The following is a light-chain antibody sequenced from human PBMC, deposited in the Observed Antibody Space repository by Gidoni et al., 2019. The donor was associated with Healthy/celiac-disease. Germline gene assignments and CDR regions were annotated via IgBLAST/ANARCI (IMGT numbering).Light chain of an antibody. V-gene: IGKV3-20*01. CDR3: QQYGSSPLT. J-gene: IGKJ4*01. Sequence: PGTLSLSPGERATLSCRASQSVSSSYLAWYQQKPGQAPRLLIYGASSRATGIPDRFSGSGSGTDFTLTISRLEPEDFAVYYCQQYGSSPLTFGGGPRWRSN. CDR1: QSVSSSY. CDR2: GAS.